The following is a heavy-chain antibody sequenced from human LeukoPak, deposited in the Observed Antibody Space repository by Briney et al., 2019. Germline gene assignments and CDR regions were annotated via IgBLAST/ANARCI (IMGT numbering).Heavy chain of an antibody. D-gene: IGHD3-22*01. Sequence: SGPTLVNPAQTLTLTCTFSGFSLRTRGEGVGWIRQPPGKALEWLSLIYWDDDKRYSPSLKSRLTITKDTSKNQVVLTMTNMDPVDTATYYCAHSTYSSGYSSFDYWGQGTLVTVSS. V-gene: IGHV2-5*02. CDR3: AHSTYSSGYSSFDY. J-gene: IGHJ4*02. CDR1: GFSLRTRGEG. CDR2: IYWDDDK.